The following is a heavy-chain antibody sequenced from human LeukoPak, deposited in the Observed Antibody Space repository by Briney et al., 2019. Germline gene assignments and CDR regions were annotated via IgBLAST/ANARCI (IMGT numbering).Heavy chain of an antibody. CDR1: GGTFSSYA. V-gene: IGHV1-69*13. Sequence: SVKVSCKASGGTFSSYAISWVRQAPGQGLEWMGGIIPIFGTANYAQKFQGRVTITADESTSTAYMELSSLRSADTAVYYCARDILTGSSNWFDPWGQGTLVTVSS. CDR2: IIPIFGTA. J-gene: IGHJ5*02. D-gene: IGHD3-9*01. CDR3: ARDILTGSSNWFDP.